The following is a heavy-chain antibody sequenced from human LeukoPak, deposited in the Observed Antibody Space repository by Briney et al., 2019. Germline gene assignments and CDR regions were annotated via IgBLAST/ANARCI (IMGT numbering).Heavy chain of an antibody. CDR2: INHSRST. V-gene: IGHV4-34*01. D-gene: IGHD2-15*01. CDR3: ARGGIVVVAARRNWFDP. J-gene: IGHJ5*02. CDR1: GGSFSGYY. Sequence: SETLSLTCAVYGGSFSGYYWSWIRQPPGKGLEWIGEINHSRSTNYNPSLKSRVTISVDTSKNQFSLKLSSVTAADTAVYYCARGGIVVVAARRNWFDPWGQETLVTVSS.